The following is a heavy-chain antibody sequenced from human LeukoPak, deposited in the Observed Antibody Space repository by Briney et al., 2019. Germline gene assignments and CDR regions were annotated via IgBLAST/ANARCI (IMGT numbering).Heavy chain of an antibody. Sequence: GGSLRLSCAASGFTFSSYAMSWVRQAPGKGLEWVSAISGSGGSTYYADSVKGRFTISRDNSKNTLYLQMNSLRAEDTAVYYCAEDPPKYYDILTGNPWGQGTLVTVSS. D-gene: IGHD3-9*01. CDR1: GFTFSSYA. CDR2: ISGSGGST. V-gene: IGHV3-23*01. J-gene: IGHJ5*02. CDR3: AEDPPKYYDILTGNP.